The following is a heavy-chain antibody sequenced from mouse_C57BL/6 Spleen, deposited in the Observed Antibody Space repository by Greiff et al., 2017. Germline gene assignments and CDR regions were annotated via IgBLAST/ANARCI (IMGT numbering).Heavy chain of an antibody. CDR1: GYTFTSYW. Sequence: VHVKQSGTVLARPGASVKMSCKTSGYTFTSYWMHWVKQRPGQGLEWIGAIYPGNSDTSYNQKFKGKAKLTAVTSASTAYMELSSLTNEDSAVYYCTVVYGSSFLFAYWGQGTLVTVSA. V-gene: IGHV1-5*01. D-gene: IGHD1-1*01. J-gene: IGHJ3*01. CDR2: IYPGNSDT. CDR3: TVVYGSSFLFAY.